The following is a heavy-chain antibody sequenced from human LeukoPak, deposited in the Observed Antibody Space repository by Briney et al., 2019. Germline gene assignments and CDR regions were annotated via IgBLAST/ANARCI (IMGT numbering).Heavy chain of an antibody. CDR2: ISGSGAGT. V-gene: IGHV3-23*01. Sequence: GGSLRLSCAASGFTFSTYAMSWVRQAPGKGLEWVSGISGSGAGTYYADSVKGRFTISRDNSKNTLYLQMISLRAEDTAVYYCAKHVHASGSYYNPLDSWGQGTLVTASS. J-gene: IGHJ4*02. CDR1: GFTFSTYA. D-gene: IGHD3-10*01. CDR3: AKHVHASGSYYNPLDS.